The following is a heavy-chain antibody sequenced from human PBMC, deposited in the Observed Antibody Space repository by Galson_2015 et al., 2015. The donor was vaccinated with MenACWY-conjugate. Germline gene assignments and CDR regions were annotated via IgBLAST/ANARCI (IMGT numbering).Heavy chain of an antibody. CDR1: GFTFSSYA. V-gene: IGHV3-23*01. Sequence: SLRLSCAASGFTFSSYAMSWVRQAPGKGLEWVSAISGSGGSTYYADSVKGRFTISRDNSKNTLYLQMNSLRAEDTAVYYCARELELLRYYFDYWGQGTLVTVSS. J-gene: IGHJ4*02. CDR2: ISGSGGST. CDR3: ARELELLRYYFDY. D-gene: IGHD1-7*01.